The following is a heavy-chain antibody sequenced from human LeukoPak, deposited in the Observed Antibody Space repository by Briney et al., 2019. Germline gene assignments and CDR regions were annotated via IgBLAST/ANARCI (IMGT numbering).Heavy chain of an antibody. V-gene: IGHV3-7*01. CDR3: ANWMATNDY. CDR1: GFTFSSYE. J-gene: IGHJ4*02. CDR2: VNQGGTQK. D-gene: IGHD5-24*01. Sequence: GGSLRLSCAASGFTFSSYEMNWVRQAPGEGLEWVANVNQGGTQKYYVDSVKGRFTISRDNAENSLYLQMNSLRAEDTAVYYCANWMATNDYWGQGTLVTVSS.